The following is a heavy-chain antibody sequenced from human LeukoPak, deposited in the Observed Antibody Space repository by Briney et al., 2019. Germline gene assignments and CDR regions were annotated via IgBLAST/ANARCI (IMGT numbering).Heavy chain of an antibody. D-gene: IGHD3-22*01. CDR1: GFTFSSYG. J-gene: IGHJ4*02. V-gene: IGHV3-30*02. CDR2: IRYDGSNK. CDR3: AKQYYDSSGYYYFFSPYDYYFDY. Sequence: GGSLRLSCAASGFTFSSYGMHWVRQAPGKGLEWVAFIRYDGSNKYYADSVKGRFTISRDNSKNTLYLQMNSLRAEDTAVYYCAKQYYDSSGYYYFFSPYDYYFDYWGQGTLVTVSS.